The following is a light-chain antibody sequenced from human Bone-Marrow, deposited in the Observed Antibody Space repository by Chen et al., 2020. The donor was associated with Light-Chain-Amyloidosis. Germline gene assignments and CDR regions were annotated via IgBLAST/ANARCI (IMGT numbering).Light chain of an antibody. CDR1: DLPTKY. V-gene: IGLV3-25*03. CDR2: RDT. Sequence: SYELTQPPSVSVSPGQTARITCSGVDLPTKYAYCYQQKPGQAPVLVIHRDTERPSGSSERVSGSRSGTTATLTISGVQAEDEADYHCQSADSSGTYEVIFGGGTKLTVL. CDR3: QSADSSGTYEVI. J-gene: IGLJ2*01.